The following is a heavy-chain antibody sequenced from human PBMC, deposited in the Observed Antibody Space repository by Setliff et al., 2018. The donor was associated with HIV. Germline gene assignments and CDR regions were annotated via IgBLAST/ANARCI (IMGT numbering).Heavy chain of an antibody. CDR1: GGSITSSTYY. CDR2: VHYTGNT. J-gene: IGHJ4*02. V-gene: IGHV4-39*02. D-gene: IGHD2-15*01. Sequence: PSETLSLTCTVSGGSITSSTYYWGWIRQPPGKGLEWIGTVHYTGNTNHNPSLKSRVTISVEVSKNQISLKLTAVTAADSAVYYCAREADGIDFWGQGTLVTVSS. CDR3: AREADGIDF.